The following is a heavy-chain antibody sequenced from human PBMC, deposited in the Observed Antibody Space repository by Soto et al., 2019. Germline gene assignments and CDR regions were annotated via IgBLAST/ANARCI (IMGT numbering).Heavy chain of an antibody. CDR2: ISGSGANT. D-gene: IGHD3-10*01. V-gene: IGHV3-23*01. J-gene: IGHJ6*02. Sequence: EVQLLESGGGLVQPGGSLRLSCAASGFSFYGYAMTWVRQAPGKGLEWVSAISGSGANTYHADSVKGRFIISRDSSKNTLYLQMNSLRAEDTAVYYCAKRTNYFGSGPYFYYHYGMDVWGQGTTVTVS. CDR1: GFSFYGYA. CDR3: AKRTNYFGSGPYFYYHYGMDV.